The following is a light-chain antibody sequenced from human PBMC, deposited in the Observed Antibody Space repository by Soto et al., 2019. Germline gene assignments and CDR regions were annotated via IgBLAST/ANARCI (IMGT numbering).Light chain of an antibody. CDR1: QTVSITY. Sequence: VLTQSPGTLSLSPGESATLSCRAIQTVSITYLTWYQQKPGQAPRLLIFGASKRATGIPDRFSGSGSGRDFTLTISGLEPEDFAVYYCQQYGSSPPITFGQGTKVDIK. V-gene: IGKV3-20*01. CDR3: QQYGSSPPIT. J-gene: IGKJ1*01. CDR2: GAS.